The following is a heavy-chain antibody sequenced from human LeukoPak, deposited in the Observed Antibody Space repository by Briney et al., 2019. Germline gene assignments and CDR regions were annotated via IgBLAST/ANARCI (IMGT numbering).Heavy chain of an antibody. CDR3: ARDKIVGATYFDY. V-gene: IGHV3-7*01. J-gene: IGHJ4*02. CDR2: INQDGSET. CDR1: GFTFSSYW. Sequence: GGSLRLSCAASGFTFSSYWMSWVRQAPGKGLEWVANINQDGSETYYVDSVKGRFTISRDNAKNSLYLQMNSLRAEDTAVYYCARDKIVGATYFDYWGQGAPVTVSS. D-gene: IGHD1-26*01.